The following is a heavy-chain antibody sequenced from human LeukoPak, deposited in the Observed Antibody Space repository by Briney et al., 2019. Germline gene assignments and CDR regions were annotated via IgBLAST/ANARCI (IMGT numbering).Heavy chain of an antibody. Sequence: ASVKVSCKASGYTFTSYGISWVRQAPGQGLEWMGWINPNSGGTNYAQKFQGRVTMTRDTSISTAYMELSRLRSDDTAVYYCARAPAGTGDDAFDIWGQGTMVTVSS. D-gene: IGHD6-13*01. CDR2: INPNSGGT. CDR3: ARAPAGTGDDAFDI. J-gene: IGHJ3*02. CDR1: GYTFTSYG. V-gene: IGHV1-2*02.